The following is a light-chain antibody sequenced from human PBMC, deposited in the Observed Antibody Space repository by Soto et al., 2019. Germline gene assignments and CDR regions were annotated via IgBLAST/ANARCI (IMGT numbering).Light chain of an antibody. CDR3: SSYAGTNNYV. J-gene: IGLJ1*01. V-gene: IGLV2-8*01. CDR1: SSDVGGYNF. Sequence: QSALTQPPSASGSPGQSVTISCSGTSSDVGGYNFVSWYQQHPGRAPKLVIYEVNKRPSGVPGRFSGSKSGNTASLIVSGLQAEDEADYYCSSYAGTNNYVFGIGTKLTVL. CDR2: EVN.